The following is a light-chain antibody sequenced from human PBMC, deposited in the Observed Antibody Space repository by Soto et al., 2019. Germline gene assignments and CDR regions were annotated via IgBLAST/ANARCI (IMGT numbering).Light chain of an antibody. CDR3: SSWDDSLSGVL. CDR1: GSNIGSNQ. V-gene: IGLV1-47*02. Sequence: QSVLTPPPSASGTPGQRITIACSGGGSNIGSNQIYWYQHLPGTAPKLLIYSDSQRPSVAPGRFSGSKSGTSASLAISGLRSEDEGDYYCSSWDDSLSGVLFGGGTKLTVL. CDR2: SDS. J-gene: IGLJ2*01.